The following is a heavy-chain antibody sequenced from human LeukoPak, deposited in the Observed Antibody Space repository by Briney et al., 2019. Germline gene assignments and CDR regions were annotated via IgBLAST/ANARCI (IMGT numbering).Heavy chain of an antibody. J-gene: IGHJ4*02. CDR1: GFTLSSYA. V-gene: IGHV3-23*01. Sequence: PGGSLSLSCAASGFTLSSYAMTWVRQASGKGLEWVTGISGSGDDTYYADSVKGRFTVSRDNSKNTLYLQMNSLRVEDTAVYYCAKGDASPVHLLTGHWGQGTLVTVSS. D-gene: IGHD3-9*01. CDR3: AKGDASPVHLLTGH. CDR2: ISGSGDDT.